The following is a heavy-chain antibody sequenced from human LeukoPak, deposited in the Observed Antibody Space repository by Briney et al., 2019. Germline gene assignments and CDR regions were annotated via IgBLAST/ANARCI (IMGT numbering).Heavy chain of an antibody. CDR1: GYTFSGHY. CDR2: INPNTGVT. J-gene: IGHJ5*02. CDR3: AKDYSIIKPEVGDPLDH. Sequence: ASVKVSCKASGYTFSGHYLHWVRQAPGQGLEWMGRINPNTGVTQYTENFQGRVTMTGDTSISTAYMELNGLRSDDTAIYYCAKDYSIIKPEVGDPLDHWGQGTLVTVSS. V-gene: IGHV1-2*06. D-gene: IGHD2-21*01.